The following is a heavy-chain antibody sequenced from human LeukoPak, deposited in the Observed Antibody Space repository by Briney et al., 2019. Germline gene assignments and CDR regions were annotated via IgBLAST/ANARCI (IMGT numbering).Heavy chain of an antibody. V-gene: IGHV3-48*04. CDR2: ISSSSSTI. D-gene: IGHD4-17*01. J-gene: IGHJ4*02. CDR1: GFTFSSYS. Sequence: QPGGSLRLSCAASGFTFSSYSMNWVRQAPGKGLEWVSYISSSSSTIYYADSVKGQFTISRDNAKNSLYLQMNSLRAEDTAVYYCARVSWGASDGDYGGDYWGQGTLVTVSS. CDR3: ARVSWGASDGDYGGDY.